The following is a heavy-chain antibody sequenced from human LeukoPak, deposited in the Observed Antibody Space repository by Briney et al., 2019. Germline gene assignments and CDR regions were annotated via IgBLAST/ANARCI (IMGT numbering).Heavy chain of an antibody. Sequence: GGSLRLSCAASSFPFSPFGVNWVRQAPGKALELFSYISGDSSYIYYARSLKCRFNFTRDNAKNSLYLNMNSLRAEDTAIYYFARSRSGYPYWGQGTLVTVSS. D-gene: IGHD5-12*01. CDR1: SFPFSPFG. CDR3: ARSRSGYPY. J-gene: IGHJ4*02. V-gene: IGHV3-21*05. CDR2: ISGDSSYI.